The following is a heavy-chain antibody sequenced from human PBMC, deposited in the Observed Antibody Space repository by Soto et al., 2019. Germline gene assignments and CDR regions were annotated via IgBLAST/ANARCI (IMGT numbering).Heavy chain of an antibody. V-gene: IGHV4-4*02. CDR3: ARVPSGGYDILTGYPLYYFDY. CDR1: GGSISSINW. CDR2: IYHSGST. Sequence: SETLSLTCAVSGGSISSINWWSWVRQPPGKGLEWIGEIYHSGSTNYNPSLKSRVTISVDKSKNQFSLKLSSVTAADTAVYYCARVPSGGYDILTGYPLYYFDYWGQGTLVTVSS. J-gene: IGHJ4*02. D-gene: IGHD3-9*01.